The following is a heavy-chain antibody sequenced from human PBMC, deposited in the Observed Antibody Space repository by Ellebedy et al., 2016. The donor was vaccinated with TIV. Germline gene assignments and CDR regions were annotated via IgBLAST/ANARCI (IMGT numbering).Heavy chain of an antibody. CDR1: GGSISSYY. V-gene: IGHV4-59*08. Sequence: SETLSLTCTVSGGSISSYYWSWIRQPPGKGLEWIGYTYYSGSTNYNPSLKSRVTISVDTSKNQFSLKLSSVTAADTAVYYCARHYKQYPYNWFDPWGQGTLVTVSS. CDR2: TYYSGST. D-gene: IGHD3-16*01. CDR3: ARHYKQYPYNWFDP. J-gene: IGHJ5*02.